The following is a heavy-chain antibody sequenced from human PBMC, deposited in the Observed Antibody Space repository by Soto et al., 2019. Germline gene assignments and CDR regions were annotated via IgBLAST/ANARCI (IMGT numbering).Heavy chain of an antibody. D-gene: IGHD2-21*01. CDR3: ARQPTTGDTDLWFDP. CDR2: IYYSGST. Sequence: SETLSLTCTVSGTSVSSGRYFWNWIRQPPGKGLEWLANIYYSGSTFYNPSLASRVSVSVDTSKNEFSLKLRSVTAADTAVYYCARQPTTGDTDLWFDPWGQGTLVTVSS. CDR1: GTSVSSGRYF. J-gene: IGHJ5*02. V-gene: IGHV4-39*01.